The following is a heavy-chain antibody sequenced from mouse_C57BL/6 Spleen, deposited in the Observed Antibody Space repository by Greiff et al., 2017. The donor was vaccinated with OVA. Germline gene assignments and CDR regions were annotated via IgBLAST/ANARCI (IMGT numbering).Heavy chain of an antibody. J-gene: IGHJ4*01. V-gene: IGHV1-19*01. Sequence: EVQLVESGPVLVKPGASVKMSCKASGYTFTDYYMNWVKQSHGKSLEWIGVINPYNGGTSYNQKFKGKATLTVDKSSSTAYMELNSLTSEDSAVYYCARWGDGYYYAMDYWGQGTSVTVSS. CDR3: ARWGDGYYYAMDY. D-gene: IGHD2-3*01. CDR1: GYTFTDYY. CDR2: INPYNGGT.